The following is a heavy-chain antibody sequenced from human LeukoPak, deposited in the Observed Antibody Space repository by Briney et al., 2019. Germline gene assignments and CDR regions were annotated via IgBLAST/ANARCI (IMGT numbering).Heavy chain of an antibody. CDR1: GFTISSNY. CDR3: ARDYLIKWEPRYGMDV. CDR2: IYSGGST. Sequence: PGGSLRLSCAASGFTISSNYMSWVRQAPGKGLEWVSVIYSGGSTYYADSVKGRLTISRDNSKNTLYHQMNSLRAEDTAVYYCARDYLIKWEPRYGMDVWGQGTTVTVSS. D-gene: IGHD1-26*01. V-gene: IGHV3-66*01. J-gene: IGHJ6*02.